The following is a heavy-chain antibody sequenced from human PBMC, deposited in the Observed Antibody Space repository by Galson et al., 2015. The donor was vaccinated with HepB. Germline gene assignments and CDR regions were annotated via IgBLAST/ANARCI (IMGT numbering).Heavy chain of an antibody. J-gene: IGHJ3*02. CDR1: GYTFTSYG. V-gene: IGHV1-18*01. CDR3: ARDVPFIGSGMGGAFDI. Sequence: SVKVSCKASGYTFTSYGISWVRQAPGQGLEWMGWISAYNGNTNYAQKLQGRVTMTTDTSTSTAYMELRSLRSYDTAVYYCARDVPFIGSGMGGAFDIWGQGTMVTVSS. D-gene: IGHD3-10*01. CDR2: ISAYNGNT.